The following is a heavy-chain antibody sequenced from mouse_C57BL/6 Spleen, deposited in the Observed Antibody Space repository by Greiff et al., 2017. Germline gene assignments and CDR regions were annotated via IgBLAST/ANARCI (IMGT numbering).Heavy chain of an antibody. CDR1: GYSITSGYY. D-gene: IGHD4-1*01. CDR3: ASLTGGYFDY. V-gene: IGHV3-6*01. J-gene: IGHJ2*01. Sequence: EVQVVESGPGLVKPSQSLSLTCSVTGYSITSGYYWNWIRQFPGNKLEWMGYISYDGSNNYNPSLKNRISITRDTSKNQFFLKLNSVTTEDTATYYCASLTGGYFDYWGQGTTLTVSS. CDR2: ISYDGSN.